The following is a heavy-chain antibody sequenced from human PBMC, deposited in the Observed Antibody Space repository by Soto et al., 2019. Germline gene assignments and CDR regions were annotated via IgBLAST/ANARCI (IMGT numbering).Heavy chain of an antibody. CDR1: GYSFTSYW. J-gene: IGHJ6*02. Sequence: GESLKISCKGSGYSFTSYWIGWVRQMPGKGLEWMGIIYPGDSDTRYSPSFQGQVTISADKSISTAYLQWSSLKASDTAMHYCAKYSGYDYLGMDVWGQGTTVTVSS. CDR2: IYPGDSDT. V-gene: IGHV5-51*01. D-gene: IGHD5-12*01. CDR3: AKYSGYDYLGMDV.